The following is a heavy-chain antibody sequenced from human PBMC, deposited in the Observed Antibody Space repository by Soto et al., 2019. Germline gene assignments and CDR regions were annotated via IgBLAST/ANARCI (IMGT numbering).Heavy chain of an antibody. Sequence: QVHLEQSGAEVKKPGSSVKVSCKASGGTFRTAAISWVRQAPGQGLEWLGGIMPGFRRPDYAQKVQGRVTITADESTSTAYMELSGLRSDDTAVYYCARDNDRPQLGGNYYYILDVWGQGTTISVSS. CDR1: GGTFRTAA. J-gene: IGHJ6*02. D-gene: IGHD2-8*01. V-gene: IGHV1-69*12. CDR2: IMPGFRRP. CDR3: ARDNDRPQLGGNYYYILDV.